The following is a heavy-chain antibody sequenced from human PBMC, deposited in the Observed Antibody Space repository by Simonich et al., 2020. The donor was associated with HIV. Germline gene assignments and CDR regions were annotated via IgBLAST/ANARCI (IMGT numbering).Heavy chain of an antibody. CDR1: GGSFSGCY. D-gene: IGHD4-17*01. V-gene: IGHV4-34*01. Sequence: QVQLQQWGAGLLKPSETLSLTCAVYGGSFSGCYWSWIRQPPGKGLEWIGEIKHSGSTNYNPSLKSRVTISVDTSKNQFSLKLSSVTAADTAVYYCARRHPTTVTTPYFDYWGQGTLVTVSS. CDR3: ARRHPTTVTTPYFDY. CDR2: IKHSGST. J-gene: IGHJ4*02.